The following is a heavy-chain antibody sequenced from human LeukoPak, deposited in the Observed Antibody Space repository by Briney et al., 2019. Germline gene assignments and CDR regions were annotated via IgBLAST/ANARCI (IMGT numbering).Heavy chain of an antibody. CDR2: IYCSGST. Sequence: SDTLSLPCTVSGGSLRSSSYFWGWIRQPPGKGLGWVGSIYCSGSTYDNPSLTSRVTISEDTSKNQFSLKLSSVTAADTAVYYCARVQYYYDSSGYYSGYYYYYMDVWGKGTTVTVSS. CDR1: GGSLRSSSYF. J-gene: IGHJ6*03. D-gene: IGHD3-22*01. CDR3: ARVQYYYDSSGYYSGYYYYYMDV. V-gene: IGHV4-39*01.